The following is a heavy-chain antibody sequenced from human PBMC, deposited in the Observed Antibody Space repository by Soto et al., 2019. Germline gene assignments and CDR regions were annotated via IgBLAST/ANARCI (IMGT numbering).Heavy chain of an antibody. Sequence: ASVKVSCKASGYTFTSYYMHWVRQAPGQGLEWMGIINPSGGSTSYAQKFQGRVTMTRDTSTSTVYMELSSLRAEDTAVYYCARDPSTIFGVVKSKGGMDVWGQVTTVTVSS. V-gene: IGHV1-46*01. CDR3: ARDPSTIFGVVKSKGGMDV. CDR1: GYTFTSYY. CDR2: INPSGGST. J-gene: IGHJ6*02. D-gene: IGHD3-3*01.